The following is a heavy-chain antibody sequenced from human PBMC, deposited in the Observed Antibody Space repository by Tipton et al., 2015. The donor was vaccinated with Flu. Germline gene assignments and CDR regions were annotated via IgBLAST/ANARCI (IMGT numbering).Heavy chain of an antibody. CDR1: GGSISSYY. CDR2: IYTSGST. J-gene: IGHJ2*01. CDR3: ARLPRYSSGWGRYFDL. Sequence: TLSLTCTVSGGSISSYYWSWIRQPAGKGLEWIGRIYTSGSTNYNPSLKSRVTMSEDTSKNQFSLRLNSVTAADTAVYYCARLPRYSSGWGRYFDLWGRGTLVTVSS. V-gene: IGHV4-4*07. D-gene: IGHD6-19*01.